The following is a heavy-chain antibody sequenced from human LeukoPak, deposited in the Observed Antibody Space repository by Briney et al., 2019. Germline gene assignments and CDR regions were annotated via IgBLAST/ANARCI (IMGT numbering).Heavy chain of an antibody. CDR3: ARGLGVASDY. D-gene: IGHD6-19*01. V-gene: IGHV4-34*01. CDR1: GGSFSGYY. Sequence: SETLSLTCAVYGGSFSGYYWNWIRQPPGKGLEWIGEINHSGSTNYNPSLKSRVTISVDTSKNQFSLKLSSVTAADTAMYYCARGLGVASDYWGQGTLVTVSS. J-gene: IGHJ4*02. CDR2: INHSGST.